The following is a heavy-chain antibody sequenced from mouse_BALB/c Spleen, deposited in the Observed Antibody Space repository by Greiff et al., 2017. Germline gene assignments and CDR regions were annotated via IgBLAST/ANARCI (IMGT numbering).Heavy chain of an antibody. CDR1: GYTFTSYW. CDR2: INPSNGRT. V-gene: IGHV1S81*02. J-gene: IGHJ3*01. D-gene: IGHD2-4*01. CDR3: ARDDDDEGSFAY. Sequence: QVQLQQPGADLVKPGASVKLSCKASGYTFTSYWMHWVKQRPGQGLEWIGEINPSNGRTNYNEKFKSKATLTVDKSSSTAYMQLSSLTSEDSAVYYCARDDDDEGSFAYWGQGTLVTVSA.